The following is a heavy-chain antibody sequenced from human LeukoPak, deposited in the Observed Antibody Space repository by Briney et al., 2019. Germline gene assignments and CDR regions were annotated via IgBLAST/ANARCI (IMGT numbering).Heavy chain of an antibody. V-gene: IGHV3-74*01. CDR2: INSDGSST. CDR1: GFTFSSYW. J-gene: IGHJ4*02. Sequence: GGSLRLSCAASGFTFSSYWMHWVRQAPGKGLVWVSRINSDGSSTSYADSVKGRFTISRDNAKNTLYLQMNSLRAEDAAVYYCASSRWLQSPMGYWGQGTLVTVSS. D-gene: IGHD5-24*01. CDR3: ASSRWLQSPMGY.